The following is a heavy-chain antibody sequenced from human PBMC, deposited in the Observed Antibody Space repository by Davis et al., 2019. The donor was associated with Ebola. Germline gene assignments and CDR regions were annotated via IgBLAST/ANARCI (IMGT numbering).Heavy chain of an antibody. V-gene: IGHV3-23*01. CDR3: AREDIVSIHGWFDP. Sequence: PGGSLRLSCAGSGFIFSSYAMSWVRQAPGKGLEWVSAISGSGGTTYYADSVKGRFTISRDNSKNTLFLQMNSLRAEDTAVYYCAREDIVSIHGWFDPWGQRILVTVSS. J-gene: IGHJ5*02. CDR2: ISGSGGTT. D-gene: IGHD5/OR15-5a*01. CDR1: GFIFSSYA.